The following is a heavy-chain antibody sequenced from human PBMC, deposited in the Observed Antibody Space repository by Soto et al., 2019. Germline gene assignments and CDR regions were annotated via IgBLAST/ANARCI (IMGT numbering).Heavy chain of an antibody. CDR2: IYYSGRT. CDR3: SRQRTTVVTQAYFDH. Sequence: PSETLSLTCIVSGESISSSSYYWGWIRQPPGKGLEWIGSIYYSGRTYYNPSFKSRVTISIDTSKNQFSLKFSSVTATDTAVYYCSRQRTTVVTQAYFDHWCQGALVTVSS. J-gene: IGHJ4*02. CDR1: GESISSSSYY. D-gene: IGHD2-21*02. V-gene: IGHV4-39*01.